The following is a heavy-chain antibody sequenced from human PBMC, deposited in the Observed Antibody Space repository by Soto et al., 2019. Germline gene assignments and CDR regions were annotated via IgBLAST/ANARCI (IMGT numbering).Heavy chain of an antibody. Sequence: PGGSLRLSCAASGFTFSSFLMSWVRQAPGKGLEWVANIKEDGSERYYVDSVKGRFTISRDNAKNSLYLQMNSLRAEDTAVYYCARATGADKEDYWGQGT. CDR3: ARATGADKEDY. V-gene: IGHV3-7*04. CDR2: IKEDGSER. CDR1: GFTFSSFL. D-gene: IGHD3-10*01. J-gene: IGHJ4*02.